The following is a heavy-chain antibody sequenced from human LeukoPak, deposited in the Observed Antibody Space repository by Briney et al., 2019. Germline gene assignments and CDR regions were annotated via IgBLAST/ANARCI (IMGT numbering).Heavy chain of an antibody. D-gene: IGHD5-24*01. V-gene: IGHV3-7*01. CDR2: IKIDGTKK. Sequence: GGSLRLSCAASGFTFSGYWLSWVRQAPGQGLEWVANIKIDGTKKYYVDSVKGRFTISRDNAKNSLYLQMNSLRVEDTAVYYCARDGIDGFINFWGQGTLVTVSS. J-gene: IGHJ4*02. CDR3: ARDGIDGFINF. CDR1: GFTFSGYW.